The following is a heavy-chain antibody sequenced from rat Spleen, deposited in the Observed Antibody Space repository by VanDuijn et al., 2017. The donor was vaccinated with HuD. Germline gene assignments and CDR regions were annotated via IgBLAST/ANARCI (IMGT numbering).Heavy chain of an antibody. CDR3: ARRFDVDY. J-gene: IGHJ2*01. Sequence: EVQLVESDGGLVQPGRSLKLSCAASGFTFSDYGMAWVRQAPTKGLEWVATISYDGSSTYYRDSVKGRFTISRDNAKSTLYLQMDSLRSEDTATYYCARRFDVDYWGQGVMVTVSS. CDR1: GFTFSDYG. V-gene: IGHV5-29*01. CDR2: ISYDGSST.